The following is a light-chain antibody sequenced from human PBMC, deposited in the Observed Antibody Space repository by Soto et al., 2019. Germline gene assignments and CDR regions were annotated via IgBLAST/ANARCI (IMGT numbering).Light chain of an antibody. Sequence: QSALAQPASVSGSPGQSITISCTGTSSDVGGYNYVSWYQQHPVKAPKLMIYDVTNRPSGVSDRFSGSKSGNTASLTISGLQAEDEADYYCSSYTSSSPPYVSGTGTKVTAL. CDR3: SSYTSSSPPYV. CDR2: DVT. J-gene: IGLJ1*01. CDR1: SSDVGGYNY. V-gene: IGLV2-14*01.